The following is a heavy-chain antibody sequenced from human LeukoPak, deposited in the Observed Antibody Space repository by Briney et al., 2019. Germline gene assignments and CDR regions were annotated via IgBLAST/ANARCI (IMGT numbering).Heavy chain of an antibody. CDR3: ARITYYDFWSGYYTFDY. CDR1: GGSISSGSYY. CDR2: IYTSGST. Sequence: SETLSLTCTVSGGSISSGSYYWSWIRQPAGKGLEWIGRIYTSGSTNYNPSLKSRVTISVDTSKNQFSLKLSSVTAADTAVYYCARITYYDFWSGYYTFDYWGQGALVTVSS. V-gene: IGHV4-61*02. J-gene: IGHJ4*02. D-gene: IGHD3-3*01.